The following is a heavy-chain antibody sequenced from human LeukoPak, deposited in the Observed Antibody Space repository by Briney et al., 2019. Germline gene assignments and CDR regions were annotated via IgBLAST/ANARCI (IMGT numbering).Heavy chain of an antibody. V-gene: IGHV4-34*01. D-gene: IGHD4-17*01. CDR1: GVSFSGYY. J-gene: IGHJ4*02. CDR2: INHSGST. CDR3: ARGISAGDPSDY. Sequence: SETLSLTCAVYGVSFSGYYWSWIRQPPGKGLEWIGEINHSGSTNYNPSLKSRVTISVDTSKNQFSLKLSSVTAADTAVYYCARGISAGDPSDYWGQGTLVTVSS.